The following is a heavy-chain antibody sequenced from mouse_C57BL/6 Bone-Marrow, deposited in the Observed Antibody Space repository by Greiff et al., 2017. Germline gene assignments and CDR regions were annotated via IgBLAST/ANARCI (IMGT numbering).Heavy chain of an antibody. J-gene: IGHJ2*01. CDR1: GYTFTNYW. CDR2: IYPGGGYT. Sequence: VQLQQSGAELVRPGTSVKMSCKASGYTFTNYWIGWAKQRPGHGLEWIGDIYPGGGYTNYNGKFKGKATLTADKSSSTAYMQFSSLTSEDSAIYYCARGHYYGSHDYWGQGTTLTVSS. V-gene: IGHV1-63*01. CDR3: ARGHYYGSHDY. D-gene: IGHD1-1*01.